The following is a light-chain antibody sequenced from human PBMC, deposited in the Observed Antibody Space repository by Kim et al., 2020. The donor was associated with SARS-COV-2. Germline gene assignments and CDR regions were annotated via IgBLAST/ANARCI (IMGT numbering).Light chain of an antibody. V-gene: IGKV1-13*02. Sequence: SACVGDRVTITCRASQGISSALAWYQQKPGKAPNLLIYDASSLESEVPSRFSGSESGTDFTLTISSLQPEDFATYYCQQFNSYPLTFGGGTKLEI. CDR3: QQFNSYPLT. CDR1: QGISSA. CDR2: DAS. J-gene: IGKJ4*01.